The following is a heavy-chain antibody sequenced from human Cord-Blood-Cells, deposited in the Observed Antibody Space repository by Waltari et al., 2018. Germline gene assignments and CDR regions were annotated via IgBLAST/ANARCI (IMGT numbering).Heavy chain of an antibody. CDR1: GFTFSSYG. CDR2: ISYDGSNK. CDR3: ANTARGYSYGYPDY. Sequence: QVQLVESGGGVVQPGRSLRLSCAASGFTFSSYGMHWVRQAPGKGLEWVAVISYDGSNKYYAGSVKGRFTISRDNSKNTLYLQMNSLRAEDTAVYYCANTARGYSYGYPDYWGQGTLVTVSS. J-gene: IGHJ4*02. V-gene: IGHV3-30*18. D-gene: IGHD5-18*01.